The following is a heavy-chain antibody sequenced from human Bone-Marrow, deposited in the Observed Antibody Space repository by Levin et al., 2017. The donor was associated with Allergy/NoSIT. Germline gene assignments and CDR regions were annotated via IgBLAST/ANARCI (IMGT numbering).Heavy chain of an antibody. J-gene: IGHJ4*02. V-gene: IGHV3-30*09. CDR3: ARDYRSGCSNY. Sequence: GGSLRLSCAASGFSLNDYAMHWVRQAPGKGLEWVAIISSDGNTQYYTDSVKGRFVLSRDTSKNTLFLQMNSLRPDDTAIYHCARDYRSGCSNYWGQGTLVTVSS. CDR2: ISSDGNTQ. D-gene: IGHD6-19*01. CDR1: GFSLNDYA.